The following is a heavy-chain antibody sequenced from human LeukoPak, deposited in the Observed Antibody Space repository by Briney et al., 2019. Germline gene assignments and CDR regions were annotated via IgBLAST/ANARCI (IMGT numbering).Heavy chain of an antibody. J-gene: IGHJ4*02. D-gene: IGHD4-17*01. CDR1: GFTFSSYP. CDR2: IRGSGGST. CDR3: AKAAGDYVFDY. Sequence: GGSLRLSCAASGFTFSSYPMSWVRQAPGKGLELVSSIRGSGGSTCYANSVKGRFTISRDNSKNTLYLQMNSLRAEDTAVYYCAKAAGDYVFDYWGQGTLVTVSS. V-gene: IGHV3-23*01.